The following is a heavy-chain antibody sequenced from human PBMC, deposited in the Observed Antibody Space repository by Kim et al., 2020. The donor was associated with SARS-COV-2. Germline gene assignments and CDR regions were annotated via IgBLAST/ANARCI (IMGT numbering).Heavy chain of an antibody. Sequence: DSVKGRFTISRDNAKNSLYLQMNSLRAEDTAVYYCASVHYYDSSGYYLNYWGQGTLVTVSS. V-gene: IGHV3-21*01. CDR3: ASVHYYDSSGYYLNY. J-gene: IGHJ4*02. D-gene: IGHD3-22*01.